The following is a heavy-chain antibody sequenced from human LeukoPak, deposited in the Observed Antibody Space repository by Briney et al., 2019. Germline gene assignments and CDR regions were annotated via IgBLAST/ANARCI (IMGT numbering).Heavy chain of an antibody. CDR1: GFTFSSYA. V-gene: IGHV3-30-3*01. Sequence: PGRSLRLSCAASGFTFSSYAMHWVRQAPGKGLEGVAVISYDGSNKYYADSVKGRFTISRDNSKNTLYLQMNSLRAEDTAVYYCARDLQQLWSGYSAADYWGQGTLVTVSS. J-gene: IGHJ4*02. D-gene: IGHD3-3*01. CDR2: ISYDGSNK. CDR3: ARDLQQLWSGYSAADY.